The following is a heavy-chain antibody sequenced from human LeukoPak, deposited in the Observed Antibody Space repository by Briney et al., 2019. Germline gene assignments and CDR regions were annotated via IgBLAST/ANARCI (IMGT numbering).Heavy chain of an antibody. CDR1: GFTFSSYA. D-gene: IGHD2-2*01. CDR2: ISGSGGST. Sequence: GGSLRLSCAASGFTFSSYAMSWVRQAPGMGLEWVSAISGSGGSTYYADSVKGRFTISKNTLYLQMNSLRAEDTAVYYCAKNPSQLAEKIDYWGQGTLVTVSS. CDR3: AKNPSQLAEKIDY. V-gene: IGHV3-23*01. J-gene: IGHJ4*02.